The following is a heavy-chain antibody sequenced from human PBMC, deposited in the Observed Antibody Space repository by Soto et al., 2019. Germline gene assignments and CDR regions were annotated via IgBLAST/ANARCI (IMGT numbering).Heavy chain of an antibody. J-gene: IGHJ6*02. D-gene: IGHD6-13*01. CDR2: ISYDGSNK. CDR3: ARDQGGSSPTALSYYYYGMDV. CDR1: GFTFSSYA. Sequence: QVQLVESGGGVVQPGRSLRLSCAASGFTFSSYAMHWVRQAPGKGLEWVAVISYDGSNKYYADSVKGRFTISRDNSKNPLYLQMNSLRAEDTAVYYCARDQGGSSPTALSYYYYGMDVWGQGTTVTVSS. V-gene: IGHV3-30-3*01.